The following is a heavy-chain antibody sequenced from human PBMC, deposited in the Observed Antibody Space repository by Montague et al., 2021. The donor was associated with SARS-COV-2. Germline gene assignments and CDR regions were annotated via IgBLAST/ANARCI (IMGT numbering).Heavy chain of an antibody. J-gene: IGHJ3*02. Sequence: SETRSLTCTVSGGSISSYYWSWIRQPPGKGLEWIGYIYYSGSTNYNPSLKSRVTISVDTSKNQFSLKLSSVTAADTAVYYCARGSGWMGNAFDIWGQGTTVTVSS. CDR2: IYYSGST. CDR1: GGSISSYY. D-gene: IGHD6-19*01. CDR3: ARGSGWMGNAFDI. V-gene: IGHV4-59*01.